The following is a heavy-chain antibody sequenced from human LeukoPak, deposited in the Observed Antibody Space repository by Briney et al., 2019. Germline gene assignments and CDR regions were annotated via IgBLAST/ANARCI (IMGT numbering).Heavy chain of an antibody. J-gene: IGHJ6*03. CDR1: GYTFTSYD. CDR2: MNPNSGGT. Sequence: ASVKVSCKASGYTFTSYDINWVRQATGQGLEWMGWMNPNSGGTNYAQKFQGWVTMTRDTSISTAYMELSRLRSDDTAVYYCARPPSPLGDYYYMDVWGKGTTVTVSS. CDR3: ARPPSPLGDYYYMDV. V-gene: IGHV1-2*04. D-gene: IGHD2-15*01.